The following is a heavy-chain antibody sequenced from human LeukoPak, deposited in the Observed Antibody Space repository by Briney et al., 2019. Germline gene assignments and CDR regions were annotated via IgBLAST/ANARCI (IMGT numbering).Heavy chain of an antibody. CDR1: GGTFSSYA. J-gene: IGHJ4*02. Sequence: SVKVSCKASGGTFSSYAISWVRQAPGQGLEWMGGIIPIFGTANYAQKFRGRVTITADKSTRTAYMELSSLRSEDTAVYYCAREGGDYGDYWGQGTLVTVSS. CDR3: AREGGDYGDY. V-gene: IGHV1-69*06. CDR2: IIPIFGTA. D-gene: IGHD4-17*01.